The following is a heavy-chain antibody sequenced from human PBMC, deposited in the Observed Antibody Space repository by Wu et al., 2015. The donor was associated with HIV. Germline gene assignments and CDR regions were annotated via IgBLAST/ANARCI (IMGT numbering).Heavy chain of an antibody. V-gene: IGHV1-18*01. CDR2: ISAYNGNT. D-gene: IGHD3-22*01. CDR3: ATNYYDSSGTSYYYYYMDV. J-gene: IGHJ6*03. CDR1: LHFTSYG. Sequence: QVQLVQSGAEVKKPGASVKVVLQGFWLHFTSYGISWVRQAPGQGLEWMGWISAYNGNTNYAQKLQGRVTMTTDTSTSTAYMELRSLRSDDTAVYYCATNYYDSSGTSYYYYYMDVWGKGTTVTVSS.